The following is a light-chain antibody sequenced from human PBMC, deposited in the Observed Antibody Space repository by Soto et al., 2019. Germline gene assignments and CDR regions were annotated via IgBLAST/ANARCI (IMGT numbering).Light chain of an antibody. J-gene: IGKJ2*01. CDR2: KAS. Sequence: DIQMTQSPSTLSASVGDRVTITCRASQTISSWLAWYQQKPGKAPKLRIYKASSLESGVTSRFSGSGSGTDFTLTISSLQPDDFATYYCQQYSTYSYTFGQGTKLEI. CDR1: QTISSW. CDR3: QQYSTYSYT. V-gene: IGKV1-5*03.